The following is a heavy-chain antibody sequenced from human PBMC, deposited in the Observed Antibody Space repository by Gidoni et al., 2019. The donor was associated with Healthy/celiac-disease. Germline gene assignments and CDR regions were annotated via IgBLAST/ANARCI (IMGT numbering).Heavy chain of an antibody. CDR2: INHSGST. Sequence: QVQLQQWGAGLLKPSETLSLTCAVYGGSFSGYYWSWIRQPPGKGLEWIGEINHSGSTNYNPSLKSRVTISVDTSKNQFSLKLSSVTAADTAVYYCARGDIVVVPAGEYYYYGMDVWGQGTTVTVSS. J-gene: IGHJ6*02. V-gene: IGHV4-34*01. CDR3: ARGDIVVVPAGEYYYYGMDV. D-gene: IGHD2-2*01. CDR1: GGSFSGYY.